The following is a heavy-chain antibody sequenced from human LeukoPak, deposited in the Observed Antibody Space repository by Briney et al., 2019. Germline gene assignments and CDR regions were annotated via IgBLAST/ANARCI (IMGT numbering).Heavy chain of an antibody. CDR2: ISWNSGSI. V-gene: IGHV3-9*03. CDR3: AKDDLSIVGATSYFDY. D-gene: IGHD1-26*01. Sequence: GGSLRLSCAASGFTFDDYAMHWVRQAPGKGLEWVSGISWNSGSIGYADSVKGRFTISRDNAKNSLYLQMNSLRAEDMALYYCAKDDLSIVGATSYFDYWGQGTLVTVSS. J-gene: IGHJ4*02. CDR1: GFTFDDYA.